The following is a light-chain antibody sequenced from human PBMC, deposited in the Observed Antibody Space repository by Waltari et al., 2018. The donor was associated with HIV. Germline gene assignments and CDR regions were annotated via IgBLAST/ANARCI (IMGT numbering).Light chain of an antibody. CDR3: QQRSNWLT. J-gene: IGKJ4*01. Sequence: EIVLTPSPATLSSSPGGSATLSCRASQTVGSHLDWYQHKPGQAPRLLIYDASNRATGIPARFSGSGSGTEFTLTISSLEPEDFADYYCQQRSNWLTFGGGTKVEIK. V-gene: IGKV3-11*01. CDR2: DAS. CDR1: QTVGSH.